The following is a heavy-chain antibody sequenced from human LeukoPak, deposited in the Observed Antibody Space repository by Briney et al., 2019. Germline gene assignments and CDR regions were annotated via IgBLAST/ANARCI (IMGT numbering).Heavy chain of an antibody. D-gene: IGHD3-10*01. J-gene: IGHJ4*02. CDR1: GFTFSNYW. V-gene: IGHV3-7*03. CDR3: AKNSGYRGFFREFDY. CDR2: IKPDGSAQ. Sequence: GGSLRISCAASGFTFSNYWMTWVRQAPGKGLEWVANIKPDGSAQYYVDSVRGRFTISRDNAKNSLYLQMNSLRSEDTAFYYCAKNSGYRGFFREFDYWGQGTLVTVSS.